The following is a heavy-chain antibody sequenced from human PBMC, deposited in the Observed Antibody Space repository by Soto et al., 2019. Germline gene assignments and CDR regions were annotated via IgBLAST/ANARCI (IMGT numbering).Heavy chain of an antibody. D-gene: IGHD3-10*01. CDR3: TRGPRPISTGTGAY. V-gene: IGHV3-74*01. J-gene: IGHJ4*02. Sequence: GGSLRLSCAASGFIFKMYWMHWVRQSPGKGLVWISRIYNDGTYSDYADFVRGRFTISRDNVNDTLYLQMNSLRAEDSGLYYCTRGPRPISTGTGAYWGQGTQVTVSS. CDR1: GFIFKMYW. CDR2: IYNDGTYS.